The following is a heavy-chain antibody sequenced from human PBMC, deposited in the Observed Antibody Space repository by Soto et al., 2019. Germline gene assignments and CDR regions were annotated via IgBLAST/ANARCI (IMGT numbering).Heavy chain of an antibody. V-gene: IGHV3-23*01. CDR3: AKSPGSGWAYYYYGMDV. J-gene: IGHJ6*02. CDR1: GFTFRSYA. D-gene: IGHD6-19*01. Sequence: GGSMRLSCAASGFTFRSYAMSWVRQTPGKGLAWVSGITDSGASTYYADSVKGRFTISRDNSKNTLYLQMNSLRAEDTAVYYCAKSPGSGWAYYYYGMDVWGQGTTVTVSS. CDR2: ITDSGAST.